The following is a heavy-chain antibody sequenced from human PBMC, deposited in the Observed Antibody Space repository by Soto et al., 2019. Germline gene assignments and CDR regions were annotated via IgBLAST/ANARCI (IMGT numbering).Heavy chain of an antibody. V-gene: IGHV3-30-3*01. Sequence: QMHLVESGGGVVQPGGSLRLSCAASGFAFRSFAVHWVRQAPGKGLEWVAFTSYDGNNKFYADSVKGRFTISRDNSKNPLYLQMNGLRTEDTAGDYCARDGGTSGWTGWGGNFDIWGQGTMVTVSA. CDR1: GFAFRSFA. J-gene: IGHJ3*02. CDR3: ARDGGTSGWTGWGGNFDI. CDR2: TSYDGNNK. D-gene: IGHD6-19*01.